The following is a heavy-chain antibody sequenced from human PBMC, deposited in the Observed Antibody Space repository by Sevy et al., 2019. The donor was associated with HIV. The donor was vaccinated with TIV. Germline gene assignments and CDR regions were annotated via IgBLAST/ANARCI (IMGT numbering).Heavy chain of an antibody. J-gene: IGHJ3*02. CDR2: INSDGSST. D-gene: IGHD1-26*01. CDR3: ARHRWELLGDAFDI. CDR1: GFTFSSYW. Sequence: GGSLRLSCAASGFTFSSYWMHWVRQAPGKGLVWVSRINSDGSSTSYADSVKGRFTISRDNAKNTLYLQMNSLRAEDTAVSYCARHRWELLGDAFDIWGQGTMVTVSS. V-gene: IGHV3-74*01.